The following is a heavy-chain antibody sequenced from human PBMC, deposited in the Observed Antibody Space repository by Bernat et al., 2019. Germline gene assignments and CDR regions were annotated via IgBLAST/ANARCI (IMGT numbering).Heavy chain of an antibody. V-gene: IGHV4-39*01. CDR2: MHYSGTT. CDR1: GGSISSSNHY. Sequence: QLQLQESGPGLVKPSETLSLTCSVSGGSISSSNHYWGWIRQPPGKGLEWIASMHYSGTTYYNPSLKSRVTISIDASVDMSKNQFSLKLSSVTAADTAVYYCAGESGGDFWSGCNKALDYWGQGTLVTVSS. J-gene: IGHJ4*02. D-gene: IGHD3-3*01. CDR3: AGESGGDFWSGCNKALDY.